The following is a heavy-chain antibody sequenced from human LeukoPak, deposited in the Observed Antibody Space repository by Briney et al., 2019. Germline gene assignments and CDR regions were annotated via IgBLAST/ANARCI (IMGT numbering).Heavy chain of an antibody. CDR2: INHSGST. CDR3: ARGEDYAHDY. Sequence: PSETLSLTCAVYGGSFSGYYWSWIRQPPGKGLEWIGEINHSGSTNYNPSLKSRVTISVDTSKNQFSLKLGSVTAADTAVYYCARGEDYAHDYWGQGTLVTVSS. J-gene: IGHJ4*02. CDR1: GGSFSGYY. D-gene: IGHD4-17*01. V-gene: IGHV4-34*01.